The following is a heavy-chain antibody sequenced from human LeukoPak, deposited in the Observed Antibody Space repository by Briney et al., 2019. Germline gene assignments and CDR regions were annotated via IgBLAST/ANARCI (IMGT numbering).Heavy chain of an antibody. CDR2: IYYSGST. CDR3: ARDFKFPFNYSDKSAYLGSWFDP. J-gene: IGHJ5*02. V-gene: IGHV4-59*12. CDR1: GASISSYY. D-gene: IGHD3-22*01. Sequence: SETLSLTCTVSGASISSYYWSWIRQPPGKGLEWIGYIYYSGSTNYNPSLKSRVTISVDTSKNQFSLKLSSVTAADTAVYYCARDFKFPFNYSDKSAYLGSWFDPWGQGTLVTVSS.